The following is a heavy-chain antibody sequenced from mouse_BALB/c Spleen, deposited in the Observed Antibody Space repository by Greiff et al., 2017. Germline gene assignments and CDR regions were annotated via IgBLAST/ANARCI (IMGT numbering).Heavy chain of an antibody. CDR2: IWGGGST. V-gene: IGHV2-6-4*01. J-gene: IGHJ4*01. Sequence: VKLMESGPGLVAPSQSLSITCTVSGFSLSRYSVHWVRQPPGKGLEWLGMIWGGGSTDYNSALKSRLSISKDNSKSQVFLQMNSLQTDDTAMYYCARYGNYGKGAMDYWGQGTSVTVSS. CDR3: ARYGNYGKGAMDY. D-gene: IGHD2-1*01. CDR1: GFSLSRYS.